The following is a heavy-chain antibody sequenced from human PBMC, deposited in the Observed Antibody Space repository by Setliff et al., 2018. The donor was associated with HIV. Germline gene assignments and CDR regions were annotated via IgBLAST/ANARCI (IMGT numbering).Heavy chain of an antibody. CDR1: GDTFRNYA. D-gene: IGHD6-13*01. V-gene: IGHV1-69*05. CDR2: IMALFQRT. J-gene: IGHJ4*02. CDR3: ARGRMAAAGMFIPRALDY. Sequence: SVKVSCKVSGDTFRNYAINWVRLAPGQGLEWMGDIMALFQRTQYAQKFQGRVTFTTDESTSTAYMELRSLRSDDTAIFYCARGRMAAAGMFIPRALDYWGQGTLVTVSS.